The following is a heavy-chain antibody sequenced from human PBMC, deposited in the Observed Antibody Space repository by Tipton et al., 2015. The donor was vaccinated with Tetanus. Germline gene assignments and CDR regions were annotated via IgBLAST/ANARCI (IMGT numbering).Heavy chain of an antibody. Sequence: TLSLTCDVYDGSFSAYYWGWIRQPPGKGLEWIGNIYYNGNTLQNPSLKGRVTLSLDKSKNQFSLKLTSVTAADTAVYYCARDQGGGRVVRLNWLDPWGQGTLVTVSS. CDR1: DGSFSAYY. V-gene: IGHV4-34*01. CDR3: ARDQGGGRVVRLNWLDP. CDR2: IYYNGNT. D-gene: IGHD6-6*01. J-gene: IGHJ5*02.